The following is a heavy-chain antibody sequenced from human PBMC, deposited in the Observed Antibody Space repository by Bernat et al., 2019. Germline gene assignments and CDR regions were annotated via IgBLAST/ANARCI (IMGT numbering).Heavy chain of an antibody. V-gene: IGHV3-66*01. CDR3: ARDFPGGRFDY. CDR2: IYSGGST. CDR1: GFTVSSNY. Sequence: EVQLVESGGGLVQPGGSLRLSCAASGFTVSSNYMSWVRQAPGKGLEWGSVIYSGGSTYYADSMKGRFTISRDNSKNTLYLQMNSLRAEDTAVYYCARDFPGGRFDYWGQGTLVTVSS. J-gene: IGHJ4*02. D-gene: IGHD3-16*01.